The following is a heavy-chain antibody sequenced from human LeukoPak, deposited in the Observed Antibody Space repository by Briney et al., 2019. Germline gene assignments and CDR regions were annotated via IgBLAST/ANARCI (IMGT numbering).Heavy chain of an antibody. Sequence: GGPLRLSCAASGFTFDDYAMHWVRQAPGKGLEWVSGISWNSGSIGYADSVKGRFTISRDNAKNSLYLQMNSLRAEDTAVYYCAREVRFTAWGQGTLVTVSS. J-gene: IGHJ4*02. D-gene: IGHD5-18*01. V-gene: IGHV3-9*01. CDR2: ISWNSGSI. CDR1: GFTFDDYA. CDR3: AREVRFTA.